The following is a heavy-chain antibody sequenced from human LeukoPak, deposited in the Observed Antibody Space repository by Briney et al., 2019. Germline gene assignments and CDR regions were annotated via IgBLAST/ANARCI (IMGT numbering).Heavy chain of an antibody. J-gene: IGHJ4*02. V-gene: IGHV4-59*01. CDR3: ARGVPEYYDFWSGYFCYFDY. CDR1: GGSIYNNY. CDR2: IYYSGST. Sequence: SETLSLTCTVSGGSIYNNYWSWIRQPPGRGLEWIGYIYYSGSTNYNPFLKSRVTISVDTSKNQFSLKLTSVTAADTAVYYCARGVPEYYDFWSGYFCYFDYWGQGTLVTVSS. D-gene: IGHD3-3*01.